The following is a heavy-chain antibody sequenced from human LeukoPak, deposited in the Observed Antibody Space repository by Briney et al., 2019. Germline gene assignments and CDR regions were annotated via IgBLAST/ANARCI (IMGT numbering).Heavy chain of an antibody. CDR3: ARPTYYYGSGSYSYYYYMDV. CDR1: GFTFSSYS. D-gene: IGHD3-10*01. Sequence: GGSLRLSCAASGFTFSSYSMNWVRQAPGKGLEWVSSISSSSSFIYYADSVKGRFTISRDNAKNSLYLQMNSLRAEDTAVYCCARPTYYYGSGSYSYYYYMDVWGKGTTVTVSS. V-gene: IGHV3-21*01. J-gene: IGHJ6*03. CDR2: ISSSSSFI.